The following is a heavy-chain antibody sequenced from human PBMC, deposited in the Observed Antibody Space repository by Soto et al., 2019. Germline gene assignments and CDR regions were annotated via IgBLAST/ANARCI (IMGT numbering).Heavy chain of an antibody. J-gene: IGHJ6*02. Sequence: PSETLSLTCTVSGCSVSSGSYYWSWIRQPPGKGREWIGYIYYSGSTNYNPSLKSRVTISVDTSKNQFSLKLSSVTAADTAVYYCARDQHFDWLLPGDYYYGMDVWGQGTTVTVSS. CDR3: ARDQHFDWLLPGDYYYGMDV. D-gene: IGHD3-9*01. V-gene: IGHV4-61*01. CDR2: IYYSGST. CDR1: GCSVSSGSYY.